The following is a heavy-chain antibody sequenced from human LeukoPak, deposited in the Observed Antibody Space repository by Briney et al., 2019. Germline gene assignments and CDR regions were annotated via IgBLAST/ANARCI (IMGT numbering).Heavy chain of an antibody. D-gene: IGHD2-21*02. CDR3: AREANIVVVTAPSTYNAFDI. Sequence: ASVKVSCKASGGTFSSYAISWVRQAPGQGLEWMGRIIPIFGIANYAQKFQGRVTITTDESTSTAYMELSSLRSEDTAVYYCAREANIVVVTAPSTYNAFDIWGQGTMVTVSS. CDR2: IIPIFGIA. CDR1: GGTFSSYA. V-gene: IGHV1-69*05. J-gene: IGHJ3*02.